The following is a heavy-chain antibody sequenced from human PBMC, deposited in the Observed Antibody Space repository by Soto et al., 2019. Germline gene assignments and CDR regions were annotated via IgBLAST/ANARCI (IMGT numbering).Heavy chain of an antibody. J-gene: IGHJ6*02. CDR3: ASTMDV. CDR2: ISYDGSNK. Sequence: QVQLVESGGGVVQPGRSLRLSCAASGFTFSSYAMHWVRQAPGKGLEWVAVISYDGSNKYYADSVKSRFTISRDNSKNTLYLQMNSLRAEETAVYYCASTMDVWGQGTTVTVS. CDR1: GFTFSSYA. V-gene: IGHV3-30-3*01.